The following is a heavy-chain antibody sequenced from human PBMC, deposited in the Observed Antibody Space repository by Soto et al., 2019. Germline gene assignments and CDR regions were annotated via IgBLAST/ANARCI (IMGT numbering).Heavy chain of an antibody. CDR1: GGSISSSSYY. V-gene: IGHV4-39*01. D-gene: IGHD3-22*01. J-gene: IGHJ5*02. Sequence: SETLSLTCTVSGGSISSSSYYWGWIRQPPGKGLEWIGSIYYSGSPYYNPSLKSQVTISVDTSKNQFSLKLSSVTAADTAVYYCARPMYYYDSSGYTNWFDPWGQGTLVTVSS. CDR2: IYYSGSP. CDR3: ARPMYYYDSSGYTNWFDP.